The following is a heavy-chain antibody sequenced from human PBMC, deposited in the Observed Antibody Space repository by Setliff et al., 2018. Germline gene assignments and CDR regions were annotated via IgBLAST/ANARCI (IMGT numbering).Heavy chain of an antibody. J-gene: IGHJ6*03. Sequence: SSETLSLTCAVYGGSFSGYYWSWIRQPPGKGLEWIGEINHSGSTNYNPSLKSRVTISVDTSKNQFSLKLGSVTAADTAVYYCARKSRNIVVVPAAVIYYYYYYMDVWGKGTTVTVSS. CDR3: ARKSRNIVVVPAAVIYYYYYYMDV. CDR1: GGSFSGYY. D-gene: IGHD2-2*01. V-gene: IGHV4-34*01. CDR2: INHSGST.